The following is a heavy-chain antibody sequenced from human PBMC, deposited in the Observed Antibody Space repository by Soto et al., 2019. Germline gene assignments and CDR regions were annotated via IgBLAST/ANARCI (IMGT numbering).Heavy chain of an antibody. Sequence: QVQLVQSGAEMKNPGASVKVSCKASGYTFTSYGISWVRQAPGQGLEWMGWISGFNDDTNHAQKLQGRVTMTKDTSTSTAYMEVRSLKSDDTAVYYCARSGSYYPARNWFGPWGQGTLVTVSS. CDR2: ISGFNDDT. CDR1: GYTFTSYG. CDR3: ARSGSYYPARNWFGP. D-gene: IGHD3-10*01. J-gene: IGHJ5*02. V-gene: IGHV1-18*01.